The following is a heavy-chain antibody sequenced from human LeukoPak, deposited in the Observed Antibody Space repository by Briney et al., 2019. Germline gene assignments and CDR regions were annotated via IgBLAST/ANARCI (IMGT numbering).Heavy chain of an antibody. V-gene: IGHV4-39*01. J-gene: IGHJ4*02. D-gene: IGHD3-16*01. CDR1: GGSISSSSYY. CDR3: ATFLGDSRSFDY. Sequence: SETLSLTCTVSGGSISSSSYYWGWIRQPPGKGLEWIGSIYYSGSTYYNPSLKSRVTISVDTSKNQFSLKLSSVTAADTAVYYCATFLGDSRSFDYLGQGTLVTVSS. CDR2: IYYSGST.